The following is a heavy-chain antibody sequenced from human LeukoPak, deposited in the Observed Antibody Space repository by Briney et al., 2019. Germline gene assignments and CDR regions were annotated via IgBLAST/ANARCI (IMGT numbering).Heavy chain of an antibody. CDR2: IYTSGST. CDR1: GGSISSGSYY. D-gene: IGHD2-15*01. V-gene: IGHV4-61*02. CDR3: ARLYCSGGTCYSGFDY. J-gene: IGHJ4*02. Sequence: PSQTLSLTCSVSGGSISSGSYYWNWIRQPAGTGLEWIGRIYTSGSTNYNPSLKSRVTMSVDKSKNQFSLKLSSVTAADTAVFYCARLYCSGGTCYSGFDYWGQGTLVTVSS.